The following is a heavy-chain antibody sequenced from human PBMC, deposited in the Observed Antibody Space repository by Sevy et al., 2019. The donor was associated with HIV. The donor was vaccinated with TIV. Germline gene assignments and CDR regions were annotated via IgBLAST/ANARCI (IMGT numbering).Heavy chain of an antibody. CDR2: INTHGTNT. J-gene: IGHJ6*02. D-gene: IGHD3-3*01. V-gene: IGHV3-74*01. CDR3: AREGVDFWSGPVDFDYGMDV. CDR1: GFTFSRYW. Sequence: LRLSCAASGFTFSRYWMHWVRHAPGKGLVWVSRINTHGTNTIYADYVKGRFTISRDNAKNTVSLKMNSLRADDTGVYYCAREGVDFWSGPVDFDYGMDVWGQGTTVTVSS.